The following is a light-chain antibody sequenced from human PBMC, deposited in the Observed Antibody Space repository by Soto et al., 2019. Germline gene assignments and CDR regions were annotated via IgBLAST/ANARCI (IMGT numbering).Light chain of an antibody. Sequence: QSVLTQPASVSGSLGQSITISCTGTSSDIGGYKYVSWYQQHPGKAPKLIIFEVSNRPSGVSDRFSGSNSGNTASLTISGLQAEGEADYSCTSYSRDSALVFGGGTQVTVL. CDR3: TSYSRDSALV. V-gene: IGLV2-14*01. J-gene: IGLJ3*02. CDR2: EVS. CDR1: SSDIGGYKY.